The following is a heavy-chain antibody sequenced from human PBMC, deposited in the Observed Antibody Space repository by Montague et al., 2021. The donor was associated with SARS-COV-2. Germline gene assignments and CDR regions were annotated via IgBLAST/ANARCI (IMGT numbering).Heavy chain of an antibody. Sequence: SLRLSCAASGFTFSSYAMHWVRQAPGKGLEWVAVISYDGSNKYYADSVKGRFTISRDNSKNTLYLQMNSLRAEDTAVYYCARDPDSESYSSDAFDIWGQGTMVTVSS. CDR2: ISYDGSNK. D-gene: IGHD1-26*01. J-gene: IGHJ3*02. V-gene: IGHV3-30-3*01. CDR1: GFTFSSYA. CDR3: ARDPDSESYSSDAFDI.